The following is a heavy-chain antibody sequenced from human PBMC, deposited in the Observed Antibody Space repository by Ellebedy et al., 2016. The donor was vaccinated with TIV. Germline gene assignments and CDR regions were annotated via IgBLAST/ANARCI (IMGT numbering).Heavy chain of an antibody. CDR3: ARLITGSHNHFYNMDV. V-gene: IGHV4-4*07. J-gene: IGHJ6*03. CDR2: IQTTGTT. Sequence: SETLSLXXTVSGDSISSYYWSWIRQPAGKGLEWIGRIQTTGTTNYSPSLKSRVTMSVDMSKNHFSLKLKSVTAADTAVYYCARLITGSHNHFYNMDVWGKGTTVTVSS. CDR1: GDSISSYY. D-gene: IGHD3-16*01.